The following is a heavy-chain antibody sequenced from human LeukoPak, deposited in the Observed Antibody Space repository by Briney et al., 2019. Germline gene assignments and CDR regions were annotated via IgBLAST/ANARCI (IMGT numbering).Heavy chain of an antibody. J-gene: IGHJ4*02. Sequence: GGSLRLSCAASGFTVSSNYMSWVRQAPGKGREWVSGVNGNGGSTSYADSVKGRFTIFRDNSKNTVYLQMNSLRVEDTAVYYCAKSLSGGCDYWGQGTVVTVSS. D-gene: IGHD3-16*02. CDR1: GFTVSSNY. CDR3: AKSLSGGCDY. V-gene: IGHV3-53*01. CDR2: VNGNGGST.